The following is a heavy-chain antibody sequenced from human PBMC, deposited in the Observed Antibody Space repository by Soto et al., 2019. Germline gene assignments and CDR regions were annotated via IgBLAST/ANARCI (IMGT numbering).Heavy chain of an antibody. J-gene: IGHJ4*02. CDR2: INAGNGNT. D-gene: IGHD2-21*02. Sequence: QVQLVQSVAEEKKPGASVKVSCKASGYTFTSYAMHWVRQAPGQRLEWMGWINAGNGNTKYSQKFQGRVTITRDTSASTAYMELSSLRSEDTAVYYCARSIVVVTALDYLGQGTLVTVSS. CDR3: ARSIVVVTALDY. CDR1: GYTFTSYA. V-gene: IGHV1-3*05.